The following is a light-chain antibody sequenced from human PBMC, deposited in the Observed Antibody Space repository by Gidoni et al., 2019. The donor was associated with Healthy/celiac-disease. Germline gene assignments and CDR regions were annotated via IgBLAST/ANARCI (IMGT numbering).Light chain of an antibody. J-gene: IGLJ2*01. CDR1: KLGDKY. Sequence: SYELTRPPSVSVSPGQPAIITCSGDKLGDKYACWYQQKPGQSPVLVIYQDSKRPSGIPERFSGSNSGNTATLTISGTQAMDEADYYCQAWDSSTAVVFGGGTKLTVL. CDR3: QAWDSSTAVV. CDR2: QDS. V-gene: IGLV3-1*01.